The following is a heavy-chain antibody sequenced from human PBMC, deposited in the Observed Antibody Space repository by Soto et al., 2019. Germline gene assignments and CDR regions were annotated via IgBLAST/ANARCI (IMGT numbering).Heavy chain of an antibody. CDR2: IYYSGST. J-gene: IGHJ4*02. Sequence: PSCRQSISCTLCGGADSSGGYYLRWIRQHPGKGLEWIGYIYYSGSTYYNPSLKSRVTISVDTSKNQFSLKLSSVTAADTAVYYCARGRDRYSGYEITPTFDYWGQVTLLTVSS. D-gene: IGHD5-12*01. V-gene: IGHV4-31*03. CDR1: GGADSSGGYY. CDR3: ARGRDRYSGYEITPTFDY.